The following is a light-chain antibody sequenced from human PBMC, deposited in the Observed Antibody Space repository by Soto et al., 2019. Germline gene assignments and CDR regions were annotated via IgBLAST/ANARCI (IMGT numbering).Light chain of an antibody. J-gene: IGLJ3*02. CDR2: EDS. Sequence: QSALTQPASVSGSPGQAITIYCTGTSSDVGGYNLVSWYQHHPGKAPKVMIYEDSERPSGVSNRFSGSKSGNTASLTISGLQAEDEDAYSCCSYAGPYTGVFGGGTKPTVL. V-gene: IGLV2-23*01. CDR3: CSYAGPYTGV. CDR1: SSDVGGYNL.